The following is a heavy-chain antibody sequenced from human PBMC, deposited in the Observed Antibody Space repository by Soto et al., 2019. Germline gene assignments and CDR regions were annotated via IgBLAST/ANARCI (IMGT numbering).Heavy chain of an antibody. CDR1: GGIVSRSH. CDR2: IYNHGQI. Sequence: XGSLRLSCMVSGGIVSRSHMMWVRQAPGKGLEGVSVIYNHGQINYVDPVKGRFTIARDNSKNTIYLPMNSLKVEDTAVYYCVRVTGAERHWGQGTLVTVSS. J-gene: IGHJ4*02. V-gene: IGHV3-53*01. CDR3: VRVTGAERH. D-gene: IGHD7-27*01.